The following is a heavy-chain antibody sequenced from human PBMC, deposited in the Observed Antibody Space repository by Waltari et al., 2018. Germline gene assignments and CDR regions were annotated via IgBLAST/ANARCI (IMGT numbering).Heavy chain of an antibody. J-gene: IGHJ4*02. CDR3: VRGGSYGSMDY. V-gene: IGHV3-74*01. Sequence: EVQLVESGGGALQPGGSLRLPCAASGFTFRVYWMYWVRQGPGKGLLWVSRINRDGSTTTYADSVKGRFTISRDNAKNTLDLQMNSVRVEDSAVYFCVRGGSYGSMDYWGQGTLVSVSS. CDR2: INRDGSTT. D-gene: IGHD5-12*01. CDR1: GFTFRVYW.